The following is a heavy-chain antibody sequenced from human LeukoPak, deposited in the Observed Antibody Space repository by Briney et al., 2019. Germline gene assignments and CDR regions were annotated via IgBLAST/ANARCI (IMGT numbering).Heavy chain of an antibody. J-gene: IGHJ4*02. CDR1: GFTFSTYA. CDR3: ARGSTRGGDSDC. Sequence: PGGSLRLSCAASGFTFSTYAMSWVRQAPGKGLEWVSIIYDDGRIYYIDAVKGRFTISRDNSKNTVSLQMNSLRVDDTAVYYCARGSTRGGDSDCWGQGTLVTVSS. D-gene: IGHD3-16*01. CDR2: IYDDGRI. V-gene: IGHV3-23*03.